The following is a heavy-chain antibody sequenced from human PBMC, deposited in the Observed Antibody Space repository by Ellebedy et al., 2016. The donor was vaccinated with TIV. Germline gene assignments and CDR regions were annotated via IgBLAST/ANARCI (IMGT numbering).Heavy chain of an antibody. D-gene: IGHD3-9*01. CDR1: GYTLTSYG. V-gene: IGHV1-18*01. Sequence: ASVKVSCKASGYTLTSYGISWVRQAPGQGLEWMGWISAYNGNTNYAQKLQGRVTMTTDTSTSTAYMELRSLRSDDTAVYYCARSVTGYYRGDYWGQGNMVTVSS. CDR2: ISAYNGNT. J-gene: IGHJ4*02. CDR3: ARSVTGYYRGDY.